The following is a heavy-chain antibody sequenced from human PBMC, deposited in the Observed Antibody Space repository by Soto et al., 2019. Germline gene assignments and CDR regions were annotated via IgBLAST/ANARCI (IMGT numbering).Heavy chain of an antibody. D-gene: IGHD6-19*01. J-gene: IGHJ4*02. CDR2: TYYRSKWYN. CDR1: GDSVSSNSAA. Sequence: PSQTLSLTCAISGDSVSSNSAAWNWIRRSPSRGLEWLGRTYYRSKWYNDYAVSVKSRITINPDTSKNQFSLQLNSVTPEDAAVYYCARAMVKSSSGWGIDYWGQGTLVTVSS. V-gene: IGHV6-1*01. CDR3: ARAMVKSSSGWGIDY.